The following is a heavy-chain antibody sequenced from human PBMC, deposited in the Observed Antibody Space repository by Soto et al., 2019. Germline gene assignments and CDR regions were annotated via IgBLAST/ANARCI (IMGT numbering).Heavy chain of an antibody. D-gene: IGHD2-2*01. Sequence: QVQLQESGPGLVKPSETLSLTCTVSGGSISSYYWSWIRQPPGKGLEWIGYIYYSGSTNYNPSLKSRVTISVDTSKNQFSLKLSSVTAADTAVYYCARGGGKKVPAAEYYFDYWGQGTLVTVSS. V-gene: IGHV4-59*01. J-gene: IGHJ4*02. CDR1: GGSISSYY. CDR3: ARGGGKKVPAAEYYFDY. CDR2: IYYSGST.